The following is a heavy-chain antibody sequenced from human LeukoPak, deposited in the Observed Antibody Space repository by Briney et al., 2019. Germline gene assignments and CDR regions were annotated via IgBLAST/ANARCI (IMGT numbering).Heavy chain of an antibody. CDR3: ARGGSIEAAGNAFDI. CDR1: GGSISSGGYS. J-gene: IGHJ3*02. V-gene: IGHV4-30-2*01. Sequence: SETLSLTCAVSGGSISSGGYSWSWLRQPPGKGLEWIGYIYHSGSTYYNPSLKSRVTISVDRSKNQFSLKLSSVTAADTAVYYCARGGSIEAAGNAFDIWGQGTMVTVSS. D-gene: IGHD6-13*01. CDR2: IYHSGST.